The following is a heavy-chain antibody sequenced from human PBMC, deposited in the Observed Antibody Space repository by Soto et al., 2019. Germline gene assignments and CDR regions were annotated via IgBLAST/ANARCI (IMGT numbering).Heavy chain of an antibody. J-gene: IGHJ5*02. CDR1: GGSISSYY. V-gene: IGHV4-59*08. CDR3: ARQGCSSTSCYVPNWFDP. D-gene: IGHD2-2*01. Sequence: SETLSLTCTVSGGSISSYYWSWIRQPPGKGLEWIGYIYYSGSTNYNPSLKSRVTISVDTSKNQFSLKLSSVTAADTAVYYCARQGCSSTSCYVPNWFDPWGQGTLVTVSS. CDR2: IYYSGST.